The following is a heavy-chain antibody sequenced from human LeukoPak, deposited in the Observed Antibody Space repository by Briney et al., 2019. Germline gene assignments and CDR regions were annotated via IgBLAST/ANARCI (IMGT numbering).Heavy chain of an antibody. CDR3: ATRVNYYDSSGYYGFGAFDI. D-gene: IGHD3-22*01. J-gene: IGHJ3*02. CDR2: IIPIFGTA. CDR1: GGTFSSYA. V-gene: IGHV1-69*13. Sequence: SVKVSCKASGGTFSSYAISWVRQAPGQGLEWMGGIIPIFGTANYAQKFQGRVTITADESTSTAYMELSSLRSEDTAVYYCATRVNYYDSSGYYGFGAFDIWGQGTMVTVSS.